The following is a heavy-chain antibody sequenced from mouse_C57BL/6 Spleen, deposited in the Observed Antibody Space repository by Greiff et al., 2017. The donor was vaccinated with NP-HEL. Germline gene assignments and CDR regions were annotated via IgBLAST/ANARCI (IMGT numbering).Heavy chain of an antibody. J-gene: IGHJ1*03. V-gene: IGHV1-64*01. CDR1: GYTFTSYW. CDR3: ARTYGSSPHWYFDV. CDR2: IHPNSGST. Sequence: QVQLQQPGAELVKPGASVKLSCKASGYTFTSYWMHWVKQRPGQGLEWIGMIHPNSGSTNYNEKFKSKATLTVDKSSSTAYMQLSSLTSEDSAVYYGARTYGSSPHWYFDVWGTGTTVTVSS. D-gene: IGHD1-1*01.